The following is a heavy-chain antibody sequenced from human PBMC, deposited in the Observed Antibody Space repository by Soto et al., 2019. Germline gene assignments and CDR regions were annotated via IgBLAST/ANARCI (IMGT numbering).Heavy chain of an antibody. D-gene: IGHD3-22*01. CDR2: ISSSGGNI. V-gene: IGHV3-48*03. J-gene: IGHJ4*02. CDR1: GFTFSSYE. CDR3: AGEKPSRGYWDF. Sequence: GGSLRLSCAASGFTFSSYEMNWVRQAPGKGLEWVSYISSSGGNIYYADSVKGRFTISRDNAKNSLYLQMNSLRAEDTAVYYCAGEKPSRGYWDFWGQGTLVTVSS.